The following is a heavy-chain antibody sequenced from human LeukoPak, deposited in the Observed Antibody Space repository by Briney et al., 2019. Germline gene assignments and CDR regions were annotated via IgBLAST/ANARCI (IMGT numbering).Heavy chain of an antibody. V-gene: IGHV4-59*01. J-gene: IGHJ2*01. CDR1: AGSISSYY. CDR2: IYYSGST. CDR3: ARGYWYFDL. Sequence: PPETLSLTCTVSAGSISSYYWSWIRQPPGKGLEWIGYIYYSGSTSYNPSLKSRVTISVDTSKNQFSLKLSSVTAADTAVYYCARGYWYFDLWGRGTLVTVSS.